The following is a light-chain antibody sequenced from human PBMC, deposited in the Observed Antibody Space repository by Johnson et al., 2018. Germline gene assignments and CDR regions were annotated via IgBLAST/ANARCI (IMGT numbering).Light chain of an antibody. CDR1: SSNIGNNY. CDR2: ENN. CDR3: GTWDSSLSAGNV. V-gene: IGLV1-51*02. J-gene: IGLJ1*01. Sequence: QSVLTQPPSVSAAPGQKVTISCSGSSSNIGNNYVSWYQQLPGTAPKLLIYENNKRPSGIPDRFSGSKSGTSATQGITGLPPVDEADYYCGTWDSSLSAGNVFGTGTKVTVL.